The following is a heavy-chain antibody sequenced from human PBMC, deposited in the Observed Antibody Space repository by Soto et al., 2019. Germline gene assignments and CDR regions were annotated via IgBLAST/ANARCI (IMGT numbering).Heavy chain of an antibody. V-gene: IGHV1-8*01. CDR2: MNPNSGNT. J-gene: IGHJ6*02. CDR1: GYTFTSYD. CDR3: ARGGSGYSYGGAYYYYYGMDV. Sequence: QVQLVQSGAEVKKPGASVKVSCKASGYTFTSYDINWVRQATGQGLEWMGWMNPNSGNTGYAQKLQGRVTMTRNTPISTAYMELSSLRSEDTAVYYCARGGSGYSYGGAYYYYYGMDVWGQGTTVTVSS. D-gene: IGHD5-18*01.